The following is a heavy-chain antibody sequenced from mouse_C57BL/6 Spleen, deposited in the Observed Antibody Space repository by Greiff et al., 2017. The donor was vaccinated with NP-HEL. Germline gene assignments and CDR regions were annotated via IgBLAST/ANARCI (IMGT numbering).Heavy chain of an antibody. CDR2: INPYNGGT. V-gene: IGHV1-19*01. D-gene: IGHD1-1*02. Sequence: VQLMQSGPVLVKPGASVTLSCKASGYTFTDYYMNWVKQSHGKCLEWIGVINPYNGGTSYNQKFKGKATLTVDKSSSTAYMELNSLTSEDSAVYYCTRRDYGYAMDYWGQGTSVTVSS. CDR3: TRRDYGYAMDY. J-gene: IGHJ4*01. CDR1: GYTFTDYY.